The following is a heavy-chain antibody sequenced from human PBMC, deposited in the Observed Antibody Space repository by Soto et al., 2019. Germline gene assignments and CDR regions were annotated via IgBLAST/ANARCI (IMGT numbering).Heavy chain of an antibody. J-gene: IGHJ4*02. V-gene: IGHV4-61*01. CDR1: GGSVSSSSHY. CDR3: ARRASRSGWFDY. D-gene: IGHD6-19*01. Sequence: QVQLQESGPGLVKPSETLSLTCTVSGGSVSSSSHYWSWIRQPPGKGLEWIGYIYYTGSTSYNPSRKSRVTISVDTSKNHFSLKLSSVTAADTAEYYCARRASRSGWFDYWGQGTLVTVSS. CDR2: IYYTGST.